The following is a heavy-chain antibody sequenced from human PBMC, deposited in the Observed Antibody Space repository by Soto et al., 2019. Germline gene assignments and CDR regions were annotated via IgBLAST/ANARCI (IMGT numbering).Heavy chain of an antibody. CDR2: IYYSGST. V-gene: IGHV4-39*01. CDR3: ARHVVLLWFGELDY. Sequence: ETLSLTCTVSGGSISSSSYYWGWNRQPPGKGLEWIGSIYYSGSTYYNPSLKSRVTISVDTSKNQFSLKLGSVTAADTAVYYCARHVVLLWFGELDYWGQGTLVTAPQ. D-gene: IGHD3-10*01. J-gene: IGHJ4*02. CDR1: GGSISSSSYY.